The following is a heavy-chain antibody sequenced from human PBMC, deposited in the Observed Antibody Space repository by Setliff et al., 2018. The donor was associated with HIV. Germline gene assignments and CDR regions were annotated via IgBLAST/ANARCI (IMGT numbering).Heavy chain of an antibody. CDR3: AKHPYAQIADWYFDL. Sequence: PGGSLRLSCAASGFTFSNNAMSWVRQAPGKGLEWVSVLSYSGGTTYYADSVKGRFTISRDNSKNTLFLQMNSLRSEDTAVYYCAKHPYAQIADWYFDLWGRGTRVTVS. CDR1: GFTFSNNA. V-gene: IGHV3-23*01. CDR2: LSYSGGTT. D-gene: IGHD3-22*01. J-gene: IGHJ2*01.